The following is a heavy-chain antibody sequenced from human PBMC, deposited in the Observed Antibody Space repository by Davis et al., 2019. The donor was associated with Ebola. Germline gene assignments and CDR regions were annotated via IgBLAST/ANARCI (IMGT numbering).Heavy chain of an antibody. CDR1: GYTFTSYV. D-gene: IGHD3-9*01. J-gene: IGHJ4*02. V-gene: IGHV1-18*04. CDR2: ISGFNTNT. Sequence: VKVSCKSSGYTFTSYVLVWVRQAPGLGLEWMGWISGFNTNTNFAQKFQGRVTVSKDTSTNTAYMDLRSLTSDDTAIYYCARAPNYDVLTGTSSYYFDYWGQGTLVTVSS. CDR3: ARAPNYDVLTGTSSYYFDY.